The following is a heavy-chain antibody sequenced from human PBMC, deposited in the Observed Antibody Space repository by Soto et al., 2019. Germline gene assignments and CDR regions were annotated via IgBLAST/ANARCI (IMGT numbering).Heavy chain of an antibody. CDR1: GGTFSSYA. D-gene: IGHD3-10*01. Sequence: SVKVSCKASGGTFSSYAISWVRQAPGQGLEWMGGIIPIFGTANYAQKFQGRVTITADESTSTAYMELSSLRSEDTAVYYCASLDYYGSGSYYNENYYYGMDVWGQGTTVTVSS. CDR3: ASLDYYGSGSYYNENYYYGMDV. CDR2: IIPIFGTA. V-gene: IGHV1-69*13. J-gene: IGHJ6*02.